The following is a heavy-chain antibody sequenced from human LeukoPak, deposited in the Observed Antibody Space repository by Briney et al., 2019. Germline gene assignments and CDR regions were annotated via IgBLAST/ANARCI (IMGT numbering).Heavy chain of an antibody. CDR3: AGRDGFLEWLQTDLRY. J-gene: IGHJ4*02. D-gene: IGHD3-3*01. V-gene: IGHV3-23*01. CDR1: GFTFSSYA. Sequence: GGSLRLSCAASGFTFSSYAMSWVRQAPGKGLEWVSAISGSGGSTYYADSVKGRFTISRDNSRNTLYLQMNSLRTEDTVVYYCAGRDGFLEWLQTDLRYWGQGTLVTVSS. CDR2: ISGSGGST.